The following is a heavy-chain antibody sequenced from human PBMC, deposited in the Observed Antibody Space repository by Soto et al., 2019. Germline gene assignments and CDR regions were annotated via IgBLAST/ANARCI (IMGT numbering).Heavy chain of an antibody. CDR3: ARQASVSSRYGGIDY. Sequence: PSQTLSLTCAISGDSVSSNTAAWNWIRQSPSRGLEWLGRTYYRSKWYNDYAVSVKSRIIINPDTSKNQVSLQLNFVTPEDTAVNYCARQASVSSRYGGIDYWGQGTLVTVSS. V-gene: IGHV6-1*01. D-gene: IGHD6-13*01. CDR2: TYYRSKWYN. CDR1: GDSVSSNTAA. J-gene: IGHJ4*02.